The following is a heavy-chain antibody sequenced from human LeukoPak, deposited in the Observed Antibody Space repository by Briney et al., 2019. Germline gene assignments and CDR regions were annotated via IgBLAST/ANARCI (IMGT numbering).Heavy chain of an antibody. CDR1: GYSFTSYW. Sequence: GESLKISCKGSGYSFTSYWISWVRQVPGKGLEWMGRIDPSDSYTNYSPSFQGHVTISADKSISTAYLQWSSLKASDTAMYYCARTPLYCSGGSCSLGGWGQGTLVTVSS. CDR3: ARTPLYCSGGSCSLGG. D-gene: IGHD2-15*01. V-gene: IGHV5-10-1*01. J-gene: IGHJ4*02. CDR2: IDPSDSYT.